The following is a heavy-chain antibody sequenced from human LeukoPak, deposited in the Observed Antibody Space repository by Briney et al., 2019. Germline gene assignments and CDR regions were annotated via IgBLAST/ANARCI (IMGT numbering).Heavy chain of an antibody. J-gene: IGHJ6*02. CDR3: ARDRGVTLFYYGMDV. CDR1: GFTFSSYE. Sequence: GGSLRLSCAASGFTFSSYEMNWVRQAPGKGLEWVSYISSSGRTIYYADSVKGRFTISRDNAKNSLYLQMNSLRAEDTAVYYCARDRGVTLFYYGMDVWGQGTTVTVSS. V-gene: IGHV3-48*03. CDR2: ISSSGRTI. D-gene: IGHD2-21*02.